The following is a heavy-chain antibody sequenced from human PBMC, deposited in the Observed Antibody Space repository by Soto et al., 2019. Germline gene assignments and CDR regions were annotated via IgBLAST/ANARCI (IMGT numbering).Heavy chain of an antibody. Sequence: EVQLLESGGGLVQPGGSLRLSCAASGFTFSSYAMSWVRQAPGKGLEWVSAISGSGGSTYYADSVKGRFTISRDNSKNTLYLKMNCLRAEDTAVYYCAKDSALDYDYVWGTEGERGYFDYWGQGTLATVSS. V-gene: IGHV3-23*01. CDR2: ISGSGGST. J-gene: IGHJ4*02. D-gene: IGHD3-16*01. CDR3: AKDSALDYDYVWGTEGERGYFDY. CDR1: GFTFSSYA.